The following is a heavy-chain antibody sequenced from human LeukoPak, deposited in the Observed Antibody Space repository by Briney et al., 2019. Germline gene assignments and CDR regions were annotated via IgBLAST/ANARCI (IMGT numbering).Heavy chain of an antibody. D-gene: IGHD3-22*01. CDR1: GFTFNRYA. J-gene: IGHJ4*02. V-gene: IGHV3-30*02. CDR3: AKDEGGITMIEPNYYFDY. Sequence: GGSLRLSCAASGFTFNRYAMHWVRQDPGKGLEWVAFIRYDGGDKYYADSVKGRFTISRDNSKNTLCLQMNSLRAEDTAVYYCAKDEGGITMIEPNYYFDYWGQGTLVTVSS. CDR2: IRYDGGDK.